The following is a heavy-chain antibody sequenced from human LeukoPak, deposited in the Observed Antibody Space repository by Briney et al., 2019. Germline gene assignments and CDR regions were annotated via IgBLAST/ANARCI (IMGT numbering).Heavy chain of an antibody. Sequence: PGGSLRLSCSASGFTFSSYAMHWIRQAPGKGLEWISFISSSGDSMYFADSVRGRFTISRDNAKNSLYLQMNSLRVEDTAVYYCAREVVIVPDYYYYGLDVWGQGTTVTVSS. CDR1: GFTFSSYA. J-gene: IGHJ6*02. CDR2: ISSSGDSM. D-gene: IGHD2/OR15-2a*01. V-gene: IGHV3-48*03. CDR3: AREVVIVPDYYYYGLDV.